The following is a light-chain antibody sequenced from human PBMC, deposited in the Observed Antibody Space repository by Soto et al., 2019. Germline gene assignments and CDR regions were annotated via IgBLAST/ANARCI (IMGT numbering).Light chain of an antibody. Sequence: EIVLTQSPGTLSLSPGERATLSCRASQSVSNYLVWYRQRPGQAPRLLIHGASIRATGIPDRFSGSGSGTDYTLTISRLEHEDFAEYYCRHYSTSALTCGPGTKLDIK. CDR2: GAS. V-gene: IGKV3-20*01. J-gene: IGKJ3*01. CDR1: QSVSNY. CDR3: RHYSTSALT.